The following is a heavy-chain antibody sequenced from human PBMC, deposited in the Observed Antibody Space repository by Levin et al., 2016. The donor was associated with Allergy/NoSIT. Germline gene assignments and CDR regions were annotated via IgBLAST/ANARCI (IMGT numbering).Heavy chain of an antibody. V-gene: IGHV1-69*04. CDR2: IIPLLGTA. J-gene: IGHJ5*02. CDR1: GGTFSNYV. Sequence: SVKVSCKASGGTFSNYVIAWLRHVPGQGLEWMGRIIPLLGTAEYAQNFQGRVTITADKYTRIAYMELSSLRSEDTAIYYCARAATICGSPNSCYEANWFDPWGQGTRVTVSS. CDR3: ARAATICGSPNSCYEANWFDP. D-gene: IGHD2-2*01.